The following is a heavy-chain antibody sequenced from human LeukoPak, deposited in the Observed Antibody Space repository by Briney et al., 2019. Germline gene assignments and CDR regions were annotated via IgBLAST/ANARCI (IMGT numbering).Heavy chain of an antibody. Sequence: GGSLRLSCAASGFTFSSNAMCWVRQAPGKGLEWVANIKPDGTTKFYVDSVKGRFTISRDNALNSLYLQMNSLRAEDTAIYYCARSIPYGTTWYGRSDYWGQGTLVTASS. CDR3: ARSIPYGTTWYGRSDY. V-gene: IGHV3-7*03. CDR1: GFTFSSNA. CDR2: IKPDGTTK. D-gene: IGHD6-13*01. J-gene: IGHJ4*02.